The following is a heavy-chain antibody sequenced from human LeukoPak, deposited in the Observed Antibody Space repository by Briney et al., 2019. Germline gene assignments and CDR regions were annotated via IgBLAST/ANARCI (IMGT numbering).Heavy chain of an antibody. CDR2: ISYDGSNK. J-gene: IGHJ3*02. Sequence: PGRSLRLSCAASGFTFSSYGMHWVRQAPGKGLEWVAVISYDGSNKYYADSVKGRFTISRDNSKNTLYLQMNSLRAEDTAVYYCAKALLRHDAFDIWGQGTMVTVSS. CDR1: GFTFSSYG. CDR3: AKALLRHDAFDI. V-gene: IGHV3-30*18. D-gene: IGHD3-22*01.